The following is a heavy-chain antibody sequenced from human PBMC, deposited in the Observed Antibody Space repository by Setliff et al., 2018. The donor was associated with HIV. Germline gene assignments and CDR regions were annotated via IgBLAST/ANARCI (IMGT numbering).Heavy chain of an antibody. CDR2: ISTYDGNT. CDR3: ARLSIPAYYYMDV. Sequence: ASVKVSCKASGYTFTTYGITWVRQAPGQGLEWMGWISTYDGNTNYAQKFQGRVTMTTVTSTSTAYMELRSLRSDDTAVYYCARLSIPAYYYMDVWGKGTTVTVSS. J-gene: IGHJ6*03. D-gene: IGHD2-21*01. CDR1: GYTFTTYG. V-gene: IGHV1-18*01.